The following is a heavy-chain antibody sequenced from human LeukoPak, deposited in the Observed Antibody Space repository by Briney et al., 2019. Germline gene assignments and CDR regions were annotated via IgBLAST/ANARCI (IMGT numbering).Heavy chain of an antibody. CDR3: ARVFRGVSYYFDY. CDR1: GFTFSSYW. D-gene: IGHD3-10*01. V-gene: IGHV3-7*01. Sequence: PGGSLRLSCAASGFTFSSYWMSWVRQAPGKGLEWVANIKQDGSEKYYVDSVKGRFTISRDNSKNTLYLQMNSLRAEDTAVYYCARVFRGVSYYFDYWGQGTLVTVSS. J-gene: IGHJ4*02. CDR2: IKQDGSEK.